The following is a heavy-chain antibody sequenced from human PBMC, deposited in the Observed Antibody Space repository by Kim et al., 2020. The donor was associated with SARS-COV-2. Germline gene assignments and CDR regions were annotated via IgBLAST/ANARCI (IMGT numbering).Heavy chain of an antibody. CDR3: AKAYGSGSSYDYYYGMDV. CDR1: GFTFSSYA. J-gene: IGHJ6*02. CDR2: ISGSGGST. Sequence: GGSLRLSCAASGFTFSSYAMSWVRQAPGKGLEWVSAISGSGGSTYYADSVKGRFTISRDNSKNTLYLQMNSLRAEDTAVYYCAKAYGSGSSYDYYYGMDVWGQGTTVTVSS. V-gene: IGHV3-23*01. D-gene: IGHD3-10*01.